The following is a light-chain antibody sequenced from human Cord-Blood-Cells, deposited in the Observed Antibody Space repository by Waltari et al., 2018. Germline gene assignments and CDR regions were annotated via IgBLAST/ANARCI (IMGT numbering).Light chain of an antibody. CDR3: QQSYSTPYS. J-gene: IGKJ2*03. V-gene: IGKV1-39*01. CDR1: QSISSY. CDR2: AAS. Sequence: DIQMTQSPSSLSASVGARVSITCRASQSISSYLNWYQQKPGKSPKLLIYAASSLQSRVPSRFSCSGSGTDFTLTISSLQPEDFATYYCQQSYSTPYSFGQGTKLEIK.